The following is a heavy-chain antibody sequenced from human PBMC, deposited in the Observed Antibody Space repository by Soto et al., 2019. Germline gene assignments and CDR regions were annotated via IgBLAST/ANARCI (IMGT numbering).Heavy chain of an antibody. CDR1: GGSISSYY. CDR3: ARVESFSGSYRRAFDS. J-gene: IGHJ4*02. V-gene: IGHV4-59*01. Sequence: LSLTCTVSGGSISSYYWSWIRQPPGKGLEWIGYIYYSGSTNYNPSLKSRVTISVDTSKNQLSLKLSSVTAADTALYYCARVESFSGSYRRAFDSWGQGTLVTVSS. D-gene: IGHD1-26*01. CDR2: IYYSGST.